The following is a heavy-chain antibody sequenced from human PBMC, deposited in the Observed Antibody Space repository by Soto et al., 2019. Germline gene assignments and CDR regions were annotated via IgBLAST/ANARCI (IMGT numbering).Heavy chain of an antibody. CDR1: GDSVSSNSAG. D-gene: IGHD1-1*01. J-gene: IGHJ6*03. CDR3: ARGSWDDVSGHYYMDV. CDR2: TYYKSKWYY. Sequence: SQAQSLTCDISGDSVSSNSAGWNWIRQTPSRGLEWLGRTYYKSKWYYTYAASVKSRITVSPDTSKNQFSLQLTSVTPEDTAVYYCARGSWDDVSGHYYMDVWDKGTTVTVSS. V-gene: IGHV6-1*01.